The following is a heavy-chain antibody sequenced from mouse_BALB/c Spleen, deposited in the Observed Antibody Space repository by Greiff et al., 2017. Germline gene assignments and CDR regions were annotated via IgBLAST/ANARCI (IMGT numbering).Heavy chain of an antibody. Sequence: VQLQQSGAELVRSGASVKLSCTASGFNIKDYYMHWVKQRPEQGLEWIGWIDPENGDTEYAPKFQGKATMTADTSSNTAYLQLSSLTSEDTAVYYCNAEGWLLPWFAYWGQGTLVTVSA. D-gene: IGHD2-3*01. CDR3: NAEGWLLPWFAY. J-gene: IGHJ3*01. CDR2: IDPENGDT. CDR1: GFNIKDYY. V-gene: IGHV14-4*02.